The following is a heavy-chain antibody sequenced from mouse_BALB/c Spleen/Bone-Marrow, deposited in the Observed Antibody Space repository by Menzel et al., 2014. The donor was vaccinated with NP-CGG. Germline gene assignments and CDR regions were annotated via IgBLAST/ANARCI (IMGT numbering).Heavy chain of an antibody. V-gene: IGHV1-54*01. Sequence: QVQLKESGAELVRPGTSVKVSCKAPGYAFTNYFIEWVKQRPGQGLEWIGVINPGSGGTNYNEKFKGKATLTADKSSSTAYMQLSSLTSDDSAVYFCVRELVRGMDYWGQGTSVTVAS. CDR1: GYAFTNYF. CDR3: VRELVRGMDY. D-gene: IGHD1-1*01. J-gene: IGHJ4*01. CDR2: INPGSGGT.